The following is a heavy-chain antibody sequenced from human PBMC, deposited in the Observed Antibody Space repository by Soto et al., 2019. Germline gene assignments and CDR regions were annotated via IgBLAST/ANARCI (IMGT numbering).Heavy chain of an antibody. D-gene: IGHD5-12*01. CDR2: INAGNGNT. Sequence: ASVKVSCKASGYTFTSYAMHWVRQAPGQRLEWMGWINAGNGNTKYSQKFQGRVTITRDTSASTAYMELSSLRSEDTAVYYCARDLGWATIEVANWFDPWGQGTLVTVSS. CDR1: GYTFTSYA. V-gene: IGHV1-3*01. CDR3: ARDLGWATIEVANWFDP. J-gene: IGHJ5*02.